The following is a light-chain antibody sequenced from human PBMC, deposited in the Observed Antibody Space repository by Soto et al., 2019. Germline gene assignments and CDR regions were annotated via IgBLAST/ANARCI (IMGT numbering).Light chain of an antibody. J-gene: IGKJ1*01. CDR3: QHYNTCPGT. CDR1: QSVSSN. CDR2: GAS. V-gene: IGKV3-15*01. Sequence: EIVMTQSPATLSVSPGERATLSCRASQSVSSNLAWYQQKPGQAPRLLIYGASTRATGIPARFSGSGSGTESPLTISRLQSEVFAVYYCQHYNTCPGTFGKGTKVKTK.